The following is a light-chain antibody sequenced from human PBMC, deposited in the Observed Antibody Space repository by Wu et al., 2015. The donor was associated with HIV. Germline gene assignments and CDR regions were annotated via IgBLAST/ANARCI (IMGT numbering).Light chain of an antibody. CDR1: QTISSN. CDR3: QQYNNWPLT. V-gene: IGKV3-15*01. CDR2: GAS. J-gene: IGKJ4*01. Sequence: EIVMTQSPATLSVSPGERATLSCRASQTISSNLVWYQQKPGQAPRLLIYGASTRATDIPARFSGSGSGTEFILTISRLQSEDFAVYYCQQYNNWPLTFGGGTKVEIK.